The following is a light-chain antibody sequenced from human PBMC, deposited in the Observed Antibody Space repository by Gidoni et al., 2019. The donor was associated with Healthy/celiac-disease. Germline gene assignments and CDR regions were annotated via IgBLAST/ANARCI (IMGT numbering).Light chain of an antibody. Sequence: QSVLTQPPSVSPAPGQMVTISCSGSSSNIGNNNVSWYQQLPGTAPKPLIYDNNKRPSGIPDRFSGSKSGTSATLGITGRQTGDEADYYCGTWDSSLSAGVVFGGGTKLTVL. V-gene: IGLV1-51*01. CDR3: GTWDSSLSAGVV. CDR1: SSNIGNNN. J-gene: IGLJ2*01. CDR2: DNN.